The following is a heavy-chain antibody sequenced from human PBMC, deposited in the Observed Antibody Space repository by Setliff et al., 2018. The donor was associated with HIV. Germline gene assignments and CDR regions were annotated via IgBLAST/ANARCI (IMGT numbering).Heavy chain of an antibody. D-gene: IGHD4-17*01. CDR2: VKQEGSEQ. J-gene: IGHJ4*02. CDR3: ARGDGSDSGIYFDS. CDR1: GVRFTTYW. V-gene: IGHV3-7*01. Sequence: GGSLRLSCAASGVRFTTYWMSWVRQAPGKGLEWLANVKQEGSEQYYLDSVKGRFTISRDTGKNSLYLQMNSLRAEDTAVYYCARGDGSDSGIYFDSWGQGTLVTVSS.